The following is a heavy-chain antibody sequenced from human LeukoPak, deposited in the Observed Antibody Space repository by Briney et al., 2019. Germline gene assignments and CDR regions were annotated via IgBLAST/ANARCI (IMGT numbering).Heavy chain of an antibody. CDR1: GFTFSTSW. CDR3: ARAASYYYYYTDV. CDR2: SNSDGSST. V-gene: IGHV3-74*01. Sequence: GGSLRLSCAASGFTFSTSWMHWVRQVSGKGLVWVARSNSDGSSTSYADPVKGRFTISRDNAQNTLYLQMSSLRAEDTAVYYCARAASYYYYYTDVWGKGTTVTVSS. J-gene: IGHJ6*03.